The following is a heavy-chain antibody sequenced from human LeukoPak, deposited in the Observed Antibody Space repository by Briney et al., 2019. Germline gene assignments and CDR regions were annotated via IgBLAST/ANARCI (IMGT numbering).Heavy chain of an antibody. J-gene: IGHJ5*02. D-gene: IGHD6-6*01. V-gene: IGHV1-8*03. CDR3: ARDSRIAARRRWFDP. CDR1: GYTFTSYD. Sequence: ASVKVSCKASGYTFTSYDINWVRQATGQGLEWMGWMNPNSGNTGNAQKCQGRVTITRNTSISTAYMELSSLRSEDTAVYYCARDSRIAARRRWFDPWGQGTLVTVSS. CDR2: MNPNSGNT.